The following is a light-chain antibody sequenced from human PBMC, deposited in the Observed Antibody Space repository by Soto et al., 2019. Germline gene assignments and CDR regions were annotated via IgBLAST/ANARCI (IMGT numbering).Light chain of an antibody. V-gene: IGKV4-1*01. CDR3: LPYHSSPRT. Sequence: IVMTQSPEYLAGSVGDSATINCNSSQMCLYTPNAKNYLAWYQQKPGQPPRLLIYWASYREPGVPDRFSGSGSGTDFTLTISSLQAGDVAGSYGLPYHSSPRTLDRGTQLEIK. CDR1: QMCLYTPNAKNY. CDR2: WAS. J-gene: IGKJ5*01.